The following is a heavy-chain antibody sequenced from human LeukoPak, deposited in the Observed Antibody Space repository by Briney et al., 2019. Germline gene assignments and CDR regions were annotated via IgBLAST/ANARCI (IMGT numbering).Heavy chain of an antibody. CDR2: IYYSGST. CDR3: ARDDDYYGSGSPTD. J-gene: IGHJ4*02. CDR1: GGSISSYY. D-gene: IGHD3-10*01. V-gene: IGHV4-59*01. Sequence: SETLSLTCTVSGGSISSYYWSWIRQPPGKGLEWIVYIYYSGSTNYNPSLKSRVTISVDTSRNQFSLKLSSVTAADTAVYYCARDDDYYGSGSPTDWGQGTLVTVSS.